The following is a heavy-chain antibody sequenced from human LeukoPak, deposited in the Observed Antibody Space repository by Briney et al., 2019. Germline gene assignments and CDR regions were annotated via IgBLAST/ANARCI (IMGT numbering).Heavy chain of an antibody. CDR1: GFTFSSYG. J-gene: IGHJ4*02. CDR2: ISYDGSNK. Sequence: GRSLRLSCAASGFTFSSYGMHWVRQAPGKGLEWVAVISYDGSNKYYADSVKGRFTISRDNSKNTLYLQMNSLRAEDTAVYYCAKDDSSSWYPFHDYWGQGTLVTVSS. D-gene: IGHD6-13*01. V-gene: IGHV3-30*18. CDR3: AKDDSSSWYPFHDY.